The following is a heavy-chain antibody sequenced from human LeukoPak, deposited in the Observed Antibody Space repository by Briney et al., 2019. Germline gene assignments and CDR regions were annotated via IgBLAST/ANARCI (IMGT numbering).Heavy chain of an antibody. Sequence: GGSLRLSCAASASGFFLTNPAMHWLRQAPGEGLERVAHIRYDGITKWYADSVQGRFTMSGDNSKNTLYLQMNSLRAEDTAVYYCARAQFEYDSSGYFDYWGQGTLVTVSS. CDR3: ARAQFEYDSSGYFDY. CDR1: GFFLTNPA. CDR2: IRYDGITK. D-gene: IGHD3-22*01. V-gene: IGHV3-30*02. J-gene: IGHJ4*02.